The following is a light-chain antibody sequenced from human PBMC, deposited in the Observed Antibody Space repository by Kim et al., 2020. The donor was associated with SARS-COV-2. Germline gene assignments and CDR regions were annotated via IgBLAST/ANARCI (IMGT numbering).Light chain of an antibody. CDR1: QSLVHTDGNIY. CDR2: KVS. J-gene: IGKJ4*01. V-gene: IGKV2-30*02. Sequence: IVMTQSPLSLPVTLGQPASISCRSSQSLVHTDGNIYLSWFHQRPGQSPRRLIYKVSTRDSGVPDRFSGSGSGTDFTLQISRVEAEDVGVYYCMQDTQRLTFGGGTKVNI. CDR3: MQDTQRLT.